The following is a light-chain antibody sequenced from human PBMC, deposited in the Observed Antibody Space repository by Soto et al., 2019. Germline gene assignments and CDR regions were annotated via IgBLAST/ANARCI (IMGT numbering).Light chain of an antibody. CDR2: GAS. Sequence: IVLTQCPSTLSISPWEIATLSFMASQSVSSNLAWYQQKPGQAPRLLIYGASTRATGIPARFSGSGSGTEFTLTISSLQSEDFAVYYCQQYNNWPPGFTFGPGTKVDIK. V-gene: IGKV3-15*01. J-gene: IGKJ3*01. CDR1: QSVSSN. CDR3: QQYNNWPPGFT.